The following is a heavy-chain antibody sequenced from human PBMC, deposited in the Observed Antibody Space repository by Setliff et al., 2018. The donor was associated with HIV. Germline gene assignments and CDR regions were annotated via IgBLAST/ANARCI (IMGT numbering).Heavy chain of an antibody. Sequence: ASVKVSCKASGYTFTAYYIHWVRQAPGQGLEWMGCINPYSGGTNYAQNFQGWVTMTRDTSITTAYMELSRLTSDDTALYFCVREVRAAYKGPLWFGQSDPRPDTFDIWGQGTMVTVSS. CDR2: INPYSGGT. V-gene: IGHV1-2*04. D-gene: IGHD3-10*01. J-gene: IGHJ3*02. CDR3: VREVRAAYKGPLWFGQSDPRPDTFDI. CDR1: GYTFTAYY.